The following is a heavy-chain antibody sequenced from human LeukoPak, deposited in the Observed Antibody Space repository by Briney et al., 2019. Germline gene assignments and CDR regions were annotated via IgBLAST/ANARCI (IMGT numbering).Heavy chain of an antibody. CDR3: ARERRDGYNPIHFDY. CDR1: GGSISSYY. D-gene: IGHD5-24*01. J-gene: IGHJ4*02. CDR2: IYYSGST. V-gene: IGHV4-59*01. Sequence: PAETLSLTCTVSGGSISSYYWSWIRQPPGKGLEWIGYIYYSGSTNYNPSLKSRVTISVDTSKNQFSLKLSSVTAADTAVYYCARERRDGYNPIHFDYWGQGTLVTVSS.